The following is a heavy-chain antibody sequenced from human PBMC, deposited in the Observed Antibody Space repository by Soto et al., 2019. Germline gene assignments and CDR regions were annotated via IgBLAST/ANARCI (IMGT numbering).Heavy chain of an antibody. J-gene: IGHJ6*03. CDR1: GYTFTSYY. CDR2: IKPSGGST. Sequence: QVQLVQSGAEVKKPGASVKVSCKASGYTFTSYYMHWVRQAPGQGLEWMGIIKPSGGSTSYAQKFQGRITMTKDTSTSTVYMELSTLRSEDTAVYYCARDNGDYVVYYYYYMDVWGKGTTGTVSS. CDR3: ARDNGDYVVYYYYYMDV. V-gene: IGHV1-46*03. D-gene: IGHD4-17*01.